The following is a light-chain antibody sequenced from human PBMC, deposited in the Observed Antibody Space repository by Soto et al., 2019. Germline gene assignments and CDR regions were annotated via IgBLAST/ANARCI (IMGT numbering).Light chain of an antibody. CDR1: QSVRKF. CDR3: QQRNNWYT. CDR2: DAS. Sequence: VLTQSPATLSLSPGERATLSCRASQSVRKFLAWYQQKPGQAPRLLIYDASNRATGIPARCSGSGSGTDVTLTISSLEPEDFAVYYCQQRNNWYTFGQGTKLEIK. V-gene: IGKV3-11*01. J-gene: IGKJ2*01.